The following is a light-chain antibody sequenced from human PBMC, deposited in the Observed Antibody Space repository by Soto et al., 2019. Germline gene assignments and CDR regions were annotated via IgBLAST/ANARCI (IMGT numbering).Light chain of an antibody. V-gene: IGKV3-20*01. J-gene: IGKJ1*01. Sequence: DIVLTQSPGTLSLSPGERATLCCRTSQSVSSIYLAWYQQKPGQAPRPLIYGASSRATGIPDRFSGSGSGTDFTLTISRLEPEDFAVYFCQHYGSSSWTFGQGTKVEIK. CDR3: QHYGSSSWT. CDR2: GAS. CDR1: QSVSSIY.